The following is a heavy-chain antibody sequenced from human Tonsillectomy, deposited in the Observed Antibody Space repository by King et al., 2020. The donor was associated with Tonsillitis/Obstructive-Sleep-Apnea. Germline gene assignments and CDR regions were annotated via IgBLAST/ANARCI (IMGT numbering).Heavy chain of an antibody. CDR3: ARASTAWSGYSVPPY. CDR1: GFTFSSYG. J-gene: IGHJ4*02. Sequence: VQLVESGGGVVQPGRSLRLSCAASGFTFSSYGMHWVRQAPGKGLEWVAVIWSDENNKYYADSVKGRFTISRDNSKNTLFLQMNSLRADDTAVYYCARASTAWSGYSVPPYWGQGTLVTVSS. D-gene: IGHD3-3*01. CDR2: IWSDENNK. V-gene: IGHV3-33*01.